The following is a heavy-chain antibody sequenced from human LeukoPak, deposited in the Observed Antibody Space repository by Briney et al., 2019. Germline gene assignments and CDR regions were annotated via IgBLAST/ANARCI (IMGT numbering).Heavy chain of an antibody. CDR2: INHSGST. V-gene: IGHV4-34*01. Sequence: SETLSLTCAVYGGSFSGYYWSWLRQPPGKGLEWLGEINHSGSTNYNPFLKSRVTISVDTSKNQFSPKLKPVNGAEHAAYYFARVGAISSGYYYYYYYYYMDVWGKGTTVTVSS. CDR1: GGSFSGYY. D-gene: IGHD3-22*01. J-gene: IGHJ6*03. CDR3: ARVGAISSGYYYYYYYYYMDV.